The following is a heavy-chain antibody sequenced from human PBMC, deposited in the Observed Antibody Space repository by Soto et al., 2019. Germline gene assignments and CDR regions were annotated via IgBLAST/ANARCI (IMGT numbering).Heavy chain of an antibody. CDR3: ASAAPQYWSGGSCYSGTEY. CDR1: GGSMTNYY. CDR2: IHYSGST. V-gene: IGHV4-59*12. Sequence: SETLSLTCTVSGGSMTNYYWSWIRQAPGKGLEWIGYIHYSGSTNYKPSLKSRVTMSVDTSKNQFSLNLASVTAADTAVYYCASAAPQYWSGGSCYSGTEYWGQGTLVTVSS. D-gene: IGHD2-15*01. J-gene: IGHJ4*02.